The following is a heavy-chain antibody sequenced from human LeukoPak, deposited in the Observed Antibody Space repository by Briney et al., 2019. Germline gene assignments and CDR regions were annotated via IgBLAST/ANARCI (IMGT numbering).Heavy chain of an antibody. V-gene: IGHV4-59*01. J-gene: IGHJ4*02. CDR2: VYHSGSI. CDR1: GGSISSYS. Sequence: SETLSLTCTVSGGSISSYSWNWLRQSPGKGLEWIGRVYHSGSINYNPSLKSRVTISVDTSKNQFTLNLSSVTAADTAVYYCVSSYGGYVLDYWGQGTLVIVSS. D-gene: IGHD5-12*01. CDR3: VSSYGGYVLDY.